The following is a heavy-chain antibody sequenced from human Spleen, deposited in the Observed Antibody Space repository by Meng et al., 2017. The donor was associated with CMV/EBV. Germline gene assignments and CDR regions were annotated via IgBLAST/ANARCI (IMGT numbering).Heavy chain of an antibody. D-gene: IGHD1-1*01. CDR1: GYTFSAYY. V-gene: IGHV1-2*02. Sequence: ASVKVSCKASGYTFSAYYIHWVQQAPGQGLEWMGWINPDNGGTKFAQKFQGRVTMTRDTSISTAYMELSRLRSDDAAVYYCARSERRAYNLDYWGQGTLVTVSS. CDR2: INPDNGGT. CDR3: ARSERRAYNLDY. J-gene: IGHJ4*02.